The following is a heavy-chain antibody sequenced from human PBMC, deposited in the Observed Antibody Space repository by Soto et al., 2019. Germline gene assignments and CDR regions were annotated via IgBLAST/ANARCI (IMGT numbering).Heavy chain of an antibody. J-gene: IGHJ4*02. Sequence: PSETLSLTCTVSCGSISSGDYYWSWIRQPPGKGLEWIGYIYYSGSTYYNPSLKSRVTISVDTSKNQFSLKLTSVTAADTAIYYCARDNYGGMLGFWGQGTLVTLSS. V-gene: IGHV4-30-4*01. CDR1: CGSISSGDYY. CDR2: IYYSGST. D-gene: IGHD4-17*01. CDR3: ARDNYGGMLGF.